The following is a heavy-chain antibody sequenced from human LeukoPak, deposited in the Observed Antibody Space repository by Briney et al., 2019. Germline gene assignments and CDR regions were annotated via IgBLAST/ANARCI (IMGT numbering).Heavy chain of an antibody. V-gene: IGHV3-23*01. CDR2: ITGSGDYT. CDR3: AKRSGINYGYFDS. J-gene: IGHJ4*02. Sequence: PGGSLRLSCAVSGFTLSSYSMKWVRQAPGKGLEWVSAITGSGDYTDYADSVKGRFTISRDNSKNTAYLQMNSLRAEDTAVYYCAKRSGINYGYFDSWGQGTLVTVSS. D-gene: IGHD1-26*01. CDR1: GFTLSSYS.